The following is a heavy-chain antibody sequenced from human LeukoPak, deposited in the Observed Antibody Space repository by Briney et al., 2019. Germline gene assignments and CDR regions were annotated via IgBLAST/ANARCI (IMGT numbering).Heavy chain of an antibody. Sequence: VESLKISCKASGYSFNTFWIGWVRQIPGKGLEWMGIIDPRDSDTRYSPSFQGQVTISADKSISTAYLQWSSLKASDTAMYYCARDNSELGAFDIWGQGTMVTVS. J-gene: IGHJ3*02. D-gene: IGHD7-27*01. V-gene: IGHV5-51*01. CDR3: ARDNSELGAFDI. CDR1: GYSFNTFW. CDR2: IDPRDSDT.